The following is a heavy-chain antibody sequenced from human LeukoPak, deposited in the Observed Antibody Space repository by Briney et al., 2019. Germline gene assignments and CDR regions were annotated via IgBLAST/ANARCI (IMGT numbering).Heavy chain of an antibody. CDR1: GFTFSNYG. Sequence: GGSLRLSCAAYGFTFSNYGMHWVRQAPGKGLEWVAVISYNGHNKYSADSVKGRFTISRDNSKNTLYLQMNSLRAEDTAIYYCAKEPGMAVYSYGYDAFDIWGQGTMVTVSS. J-gene: IGHJ3*02. V-gene: IGHV3-30*18. D-gene: IGHD5-18*01. CDR2: ISYNGHNK. CDR3: AKEPGMAVYSYGYDAFDI.